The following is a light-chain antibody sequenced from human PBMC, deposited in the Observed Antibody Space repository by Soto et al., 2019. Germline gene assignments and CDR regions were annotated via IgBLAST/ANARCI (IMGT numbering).Light chain of an antibody. Sequence: SYELTQPLSVSVALGQTPSITCGGNNIETKNVHWYQQKPGQAPVLVIYKNNNRPSGIPERFSGSNSGNPATLTISRAQAGDEADYYCQVWDSSTEVFGTGTKVTVL. CDR1: NIETKN. J-gene: IGLJ1*01. CDR2: KNN. CDR3: QVWDSSTEV. V-gene: IGLV3-9*01.